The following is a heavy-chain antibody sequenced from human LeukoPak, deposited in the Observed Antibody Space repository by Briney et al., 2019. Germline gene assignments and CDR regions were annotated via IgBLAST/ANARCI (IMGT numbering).Heavy chain of an antibody. V-gene: IGHV3-73*01. J-gene: IGHJ4*02. Sequence: GGSLRLSCAASGFTFSSYAMSWVRQASGKGLEWVGRIRSKANSYATVYAASVKGRFTISRDDSKNTAYLQMNSLKTEDTAVYYCTSGLSVRRSNNTPVDYWGQGTLVTVSS. CDR3: TSGLSVRRSNNTPVDY. D-gene: IGHD1-1*01. CDR2: IRSKANSYAT. CDR1: GFTFSSYA.